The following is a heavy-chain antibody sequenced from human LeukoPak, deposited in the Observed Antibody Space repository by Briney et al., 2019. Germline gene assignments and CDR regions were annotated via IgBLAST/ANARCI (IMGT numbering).Heavy chain of an antibody. J-gene: IGHJ3*02. D-gene: IGHD3-9*01. CDR2: IYPDDSDT. CDR1: GYSFTSYW. Sequence: PGESLKISCKGSGYSFTSYWIAWVRQMPGKGLESMGIIYPDDSDTRYSPSFQGQVTISADKSITTAYLQWSSLRASDSAMYYCARLIDILTDYYKRGDAFDIWGQGTMVTVSS. CDR3: ARLIDILTDYYKRGDAFDI. V-gene: IGHV5-51*01.